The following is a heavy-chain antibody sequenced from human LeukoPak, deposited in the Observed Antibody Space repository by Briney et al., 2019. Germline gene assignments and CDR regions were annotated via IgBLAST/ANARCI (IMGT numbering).Heavy chain of an antibody. CDR3: ARVWVGTMDV. CDR2: IYYSGST. V-gene: IGHV4-39*07. J-gene: IGHJ6*03. D-gene: IGHD4-23*01. Sequence: SETLSLTCTVSGGSISSSSYYWGWIRQPPGKGLEWIGSIYYSGSTYYNPSLKSRVTMSVDTSKNRFSLKLSSVTAAGTAVYYCARVWVGTMDVWGKGTTVTVSS. CDR1: GGSISSSSYY.